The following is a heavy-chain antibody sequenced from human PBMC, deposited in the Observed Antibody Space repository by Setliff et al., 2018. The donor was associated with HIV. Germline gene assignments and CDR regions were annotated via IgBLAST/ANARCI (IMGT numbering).Heavy chain of an antibody. Sequence: ASVKVSCKPSEYSFTTYYIHWMRQAPGQGLEWVGLMYTSGGGAKYAQKFQGRVTMTRDTSTRTVYMELSSLRSEDTAVYYCARVEGATATLTDWGQGTLVTVSS. J-gene: IGHJ4*02. CDR3: ARVEGATATLTD. V-gene: IGHV1-46*01. D-gene: IGHD1-26*01. CDR1: EYSFTTYY. CDR2: MYTSGGGA.